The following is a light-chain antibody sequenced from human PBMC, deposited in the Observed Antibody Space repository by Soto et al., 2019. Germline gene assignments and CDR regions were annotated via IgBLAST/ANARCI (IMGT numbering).Light chain of an antibody. CDR1: QCFXSH. CDR3: QQFGSATLT. CDR2: AAS. J-gene: IGKJ5*01. Sequence: IALTQSAATLPLSPGESATLSCRASQCFXSHFAWYQQKPGQAPRLLXSAASNSANGIPARLSGSGSGTDFTRTIIRLEPKDCEVYYCQQFGSATLTFGQGTRLEIK. V-gene: IGKV3-20*01.